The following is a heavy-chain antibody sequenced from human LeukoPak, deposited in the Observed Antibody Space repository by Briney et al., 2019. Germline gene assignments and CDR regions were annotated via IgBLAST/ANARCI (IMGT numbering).Heavy chain of an antibody. Sequence: GRSLRLSCAASGFTFSNYWMHWVRQAPGKGRVWVSRINPDGSTKTHADSVKGRFTFSRNNVKNTLYLQVNSLRAEDTAVYYCARDFRGPLCGGDCYSSWYFDLWGRGTLVSVCS. CDR3: ARDFRGPLCGGDCYSSWYFDL. V-gene: IGHV3-74*01. CDR2: INPDGSTK. CDR1: GFTFSNYW. J-gene: IGHJ2*01. D-gene: IGHD2-21*02.